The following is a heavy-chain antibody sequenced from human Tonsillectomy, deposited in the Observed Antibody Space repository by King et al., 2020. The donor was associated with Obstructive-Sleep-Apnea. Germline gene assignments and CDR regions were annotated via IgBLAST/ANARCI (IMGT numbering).Heavy chain of an antibody. D-gene: IGHD2-2*01. V-gene: IGHV3-7*04. Sequence: EVQLVQSGGGLVQPGGSLRLSCAASGFTFSNYWMSWVRQAPGKGLEWVANINQDGSEKYYVDPVKGRFTISRDNAKNSLYLQMNSLRAENTAVYYCARAWADCSSSSCYLFYYWGQGTLVTVSS. CDR2: INQDGSEK. CDR1: GFTFSNYW. J-gene: IGHJ4*02. CDR3: ARAWADCSSSSCYLFYY.